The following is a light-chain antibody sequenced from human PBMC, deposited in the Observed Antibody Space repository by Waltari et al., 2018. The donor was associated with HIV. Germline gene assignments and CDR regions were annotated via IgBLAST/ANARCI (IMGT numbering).Light chain of an antibody. CDR3: QSYDISLSGLGV. CDR1: SSTIGVASD. CDR2: DNS. Sequence: QSVLTQPPSVSGAPGPRATIYRTGSSSTIGVASDAHCTQQIPGTAPKLLIYDNSTPPAGVPARCSGAKSGTAASLAISGLQADDEADYYCQSYDISLSGLGVFGGGTKLTVL. V-gene: IGLV1-40*01. J-gene: IGLJ3*02.